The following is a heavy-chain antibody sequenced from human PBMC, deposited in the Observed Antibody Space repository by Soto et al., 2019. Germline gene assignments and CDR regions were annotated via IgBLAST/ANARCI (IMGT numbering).Heavy chain of an antibody. Sequence: QAHLVQSGPEVKKPGASVKVSRKGSGYIFTSYGIAWVRQAPGQGLEWMGWISAHNGNTEYAQKVQGRVTVTRDTSTSTASLELRSLRSDDTALYYCARGRYGDYWGQGALVTVSS. J-gene: IGHJ4*02. CDR3: ARGRYGDY. D-gene: IGHD4-17*01. CDR2: ISAHNGNT. CDR1: GYIFTSYG. V-gene: IGHV1-18*01.